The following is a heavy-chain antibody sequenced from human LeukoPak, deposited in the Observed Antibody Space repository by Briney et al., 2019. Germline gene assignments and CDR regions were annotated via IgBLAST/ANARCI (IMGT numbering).Heavy chain of an antibody. Sequence: GGSLRLSCAASGFTFSSYGMHWVRQAPGKGLERVAFIRYDGSNKYYADSVKGRFTISRDNSKNTLYLQMNSLRAEDTAVYYCTKDWGDIVVVTAAMAYYFDYWGHGTLVTVSS. CDR3: TKDWGDIVVVTAAMAYYFDY. CDR2: IRYDGSNK. J-gene: IGHJ4*03. V-gene: IGHV3-30*02. D-gene: IGHD2-2*01. CDR1: GFTFSSYG.